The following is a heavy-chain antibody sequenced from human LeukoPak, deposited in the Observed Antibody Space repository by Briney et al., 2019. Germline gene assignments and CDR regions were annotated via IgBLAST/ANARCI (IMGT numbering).Heavy chain of an antibody. Sequence: ASVKVSCKASGYTFSGNSMHWVRQAPGQGLEWMGWINPNSGGTKYAQKFQGRVTMTRDTSINTAYMELSSLKSDDTAVYCCARGEGSSWFDYWGQGTLVTVSS. D-gene: IGHD6-13*01. V-gene: IGHV1-2*02. J-gene: IGHJ4*02. CDR3: ARGEGSSWFDY. CDR1: GYTFSGNS. CDR2: INPNSGGT.